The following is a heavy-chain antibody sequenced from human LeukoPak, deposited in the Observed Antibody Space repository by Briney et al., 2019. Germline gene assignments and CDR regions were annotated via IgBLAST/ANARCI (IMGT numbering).Heavy chain of an antibody. D-gene: IGHD3-9*01. Sequence: GRSLRLSCAASGFTFDDYAMNWVRQAPGKGLEWVSSISSSSSYIYYADSVKGRFTISRDNAKNSLYLQMNSLRAEDTAVYYCARDSEYYDILTGYYTVYFDYWGQGTLVTVSS. V-gene: IGHV3-21*01. CDR1: GFTFDDYA. CDR3: ARDSEYYDILTGYYTVYFDY. J-gene: IGHJ4*02. CDR2: ISSSSSYI.